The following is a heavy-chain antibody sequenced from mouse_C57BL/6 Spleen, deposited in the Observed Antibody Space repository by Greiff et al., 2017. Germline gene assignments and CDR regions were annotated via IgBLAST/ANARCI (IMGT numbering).Heavy chain of an antibody. Sequence: EVQLQQSGPELVKPGASVKISCKASGYTFTDYYMNWVKQSHGKSLEWIGDINPNNGGTSYNQKFKGKATLTVDKSSSTAYMELRSLTSEDSAVYYCARRYYYGPLDYWGQGTTLTVSS. CDR3: ARRYYYGPLDY. D-gene: IGHD1-1*01. CDR1: GYTFTDYY. J-gene: IGHJ2*01. CDR2: INPNNGGT. V-gene: IGHV1-26*01.